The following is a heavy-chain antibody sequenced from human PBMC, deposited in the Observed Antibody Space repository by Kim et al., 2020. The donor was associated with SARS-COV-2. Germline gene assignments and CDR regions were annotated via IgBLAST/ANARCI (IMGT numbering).Heavy chain of an antibody. CDR3: ARDQPSTGCYDY. V-gene: IGHV4-59*01. J-gene: IGHJ4*02. Sequence: TSTPALKSRVTISDDTSKNQFSLKLTSLTAADTAVYYCARDQPSTGCYDYWGQGTLVTVSS. D-gene: IGHD2-2*01.